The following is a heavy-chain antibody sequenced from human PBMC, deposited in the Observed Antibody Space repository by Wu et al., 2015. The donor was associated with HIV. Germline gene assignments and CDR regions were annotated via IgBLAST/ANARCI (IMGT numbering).Heavy chain of an antibody. CDR3: ARDGVAYYYDSSGYYHARW. CDR2: INPNSGGT. Sequence: QVQLVQSGAEVKKPGASVKVSCKASGYTFTGYYMHWVRQAPGQGLEWMGWINPNSGGTNYAQKFQGRVTMTRDTSISTAYMELSRLRSDDTAVYYCARDGVAYYYDSSGYYHARWWGQGTLVTVSS. D-gene: IGHD3-22*01. V-gene: IGHV1-2*02. CDR1: GYTFTGYY. J-gene: IGHJ4*02.